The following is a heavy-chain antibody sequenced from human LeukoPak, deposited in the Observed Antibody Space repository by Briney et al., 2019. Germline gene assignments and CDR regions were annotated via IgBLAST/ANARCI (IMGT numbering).Heavy chain of an antibody. D-gene: IGHD3-10*01. CDR2: ISAYNGNT. CDR3: ARGPDSTMVRGVSDY. Sequence: ASVKVSCKASGYTFTSYGISWVRQAPGQGLEWMGWISAYNGNTNYAQKLQGRVTMTTDTSTSTAYMEQRSLRSDDTAVYYCARGPDSTMVRGVSDYWGQGTLVTVSS. CDR1: GYTFTSYG. J-gene: IGHJ4*02. V-gene: IGHV1-18*01.